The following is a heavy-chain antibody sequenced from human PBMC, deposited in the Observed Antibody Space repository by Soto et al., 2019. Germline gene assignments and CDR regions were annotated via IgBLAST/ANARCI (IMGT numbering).Heavy chain of an antibody. CDR1: GFTFSSYW. CDR3: ARDPGLRITTVRGVRSYYGTDV. D-gene: IGHD3-10*01. V-gene: IGHV3-7*03. Sequence: PGGSLRLSCAASGFTFSSYWMSWVRHAPGKGLEWVANIKQDGSEKYYVDSVKGRFTISRDNAKNSLYLQMNSLRAEDTAVYYCARDPGLRITTVRGVRSYYGTDVLGQGTTVTASS. J-gene: IGHJ6*02. CDR2: IKQDGSEK.